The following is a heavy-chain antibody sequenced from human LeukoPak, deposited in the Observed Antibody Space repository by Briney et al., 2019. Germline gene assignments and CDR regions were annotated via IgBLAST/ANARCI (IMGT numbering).Heavy chain of an antibody. CDR3: ARDLATIFGVVMADYYGMDV. CDR1: GFTFSSYG. CDR2: IKQDGSEK. D-gene: IGHD3-3*01. J-gene: IGHJ6*02. V-gene: IGHV3-7*01. Sequence: PGGSLRLSCAASGFTFSSYGMHWVRQAPGKGLEWVANIKQDGSEKYYVDSVKGRFTTSRDNAKNSLYLQMNSLRAEDTAVYYCARDLATIFGVVMADYYGMDVWGQGTTVTVSS.